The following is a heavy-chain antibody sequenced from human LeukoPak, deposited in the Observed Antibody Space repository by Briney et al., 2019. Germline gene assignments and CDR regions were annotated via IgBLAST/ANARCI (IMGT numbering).Heavy chain of an antibody. CDR3: ASRKLGNDY. V-gene: IGHV4-59*02. CDR2: IYYTGT. CDR1: GGSVTDYY. D-gene: IGHD7-27*01. J-gene: IGHJ4*02. Sequence: SETLSLTCTVSGGSVTDYYWSWIRQSPGKGLEWIGYIYYTGTSYNPSLKSRVTISADTSKNQFSLKLISVTAADTAVYYCASRKLGNDYWGQGTLVTVSS.